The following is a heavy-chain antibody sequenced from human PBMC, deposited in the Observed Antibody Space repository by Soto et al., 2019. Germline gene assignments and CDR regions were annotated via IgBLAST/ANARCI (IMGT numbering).Heavy chain of an antibody. V-gene: IGHV4-4*02. D-gene: IGHD2-2*01. CDR2: IYHSGST. CDR3: AREGDKGYCSSTSCPHGMDV. CDR1: GGSISSSNW. J-gene: IGHJ6*02. Sequence: QVQLQESGPGLVKPSGTLSLTCAVSGGSISSSNWWSWVRQPPGKGLEWIGEIYHSGSTNYNPSLKSRVTLSVDKSKNQFSLKLSSVTAADTAVYYCAREGDKGYCSSTSCPHGMDVWGQGTTVTVSS.